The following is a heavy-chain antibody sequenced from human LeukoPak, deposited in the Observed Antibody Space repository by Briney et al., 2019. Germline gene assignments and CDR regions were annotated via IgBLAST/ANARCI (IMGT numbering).Heavy chain of an antibody. J-gene: IGHJ4*02. V-gene: IGHV3-35*02. CDR1: GFTFSNSD. D-gene: IGHD3-10*01. CDR3: VRDGSGSYSRFDY. CDR2: VSWNGSRT. Sequence: GGSLRLSCAASGFTFSNSDMNWVHQAPGKGLEWVSGVSWNGSRTHYADSVKGQFIISRDNSRNTLYLQTNSLRAEDTAVYYCVRDGSGSYSRFDYWGQGTLVTVSS.